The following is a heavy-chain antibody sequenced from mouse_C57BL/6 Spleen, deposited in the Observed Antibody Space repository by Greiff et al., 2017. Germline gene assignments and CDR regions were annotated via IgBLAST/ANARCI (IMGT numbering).Heavy chain of an antibody. CDR1: GYAFSSYW. J-gene: IGHJ3*01. V-gene: IGHV1-80*01. D-gene: IGHD1-2*01. CDR2: IYPGDGDT. Sequence: QVQLQQSGAELVKPGASVKISCKASGYAFSSYWMNWVKQRPGKGLEWIGQIYPGDGDTNYNGKFKGKATLTADKSSSTAYMQLSSLTSEDSAVYFCARETTAPPWFAYWGQGTLVTVSA. CDR3: ARETTAPPWFAY.